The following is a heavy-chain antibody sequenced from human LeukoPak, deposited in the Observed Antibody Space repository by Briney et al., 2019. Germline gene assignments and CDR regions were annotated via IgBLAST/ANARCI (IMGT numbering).Heavy chain of an antibody. D-gene: IGHD3-3*01. CDR2: IYHSGST. CDR3: ARQNGFGEEFDY. Sequence: SETLSLTCAVSGYSISSEYYWGWIRQPPGKGLEWIGSIYHSGSTYYNPSLKSRVTMPVDTSKNQFPLKLTSVTAADTAVYYCARQNGFGEEFDYWGQGTLVTVSS. CDR1: GYSISSEYY. J-gene: IGHJ4*02. V-gene: IGHV4-38-2*01.